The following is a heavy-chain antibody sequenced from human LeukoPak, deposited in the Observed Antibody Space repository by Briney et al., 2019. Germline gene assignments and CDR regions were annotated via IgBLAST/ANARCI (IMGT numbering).Heavy chain of an antibody. CDR1: GGSILSTSFS. CDR2: IYHSGST. CDR3: ARNDVAARLIDY. J-gene: IGHJ4*02. D-gene: IGHD6-6*01. Sequence: SETLSLTCTVSGGSILSTSFSWGWIRQSPGKGLEWIGYIYHSGSTYYNPSLKSRVAISVDRSKNQFSLKLSSVTAADTAVYYCARNDVAARLIDYWGQGTLVTVSS. V-gene: IGHV4-30-2*06.